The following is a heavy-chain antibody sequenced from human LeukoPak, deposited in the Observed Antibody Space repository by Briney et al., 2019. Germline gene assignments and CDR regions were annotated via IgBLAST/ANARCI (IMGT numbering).Heavy chain of an antibody. CDR1: GYTFTDYG. D-gene: IGHD4-17*01. J-gene: IGHJ3*02. V-gene: IGHV1-18*01. Sequence: GASVKVSCKTSGYTFTDYGFSWVRQAPGQGLEWMGWISPYNGNTRYTQKFQDRVTMTTDTSAGTASMELRSLRSGDTAVYYCARDPRHMVTTKYNAFDIWGQGTMVTVSS. CDR3: ARDPRHMVTTKYNAFDI. CDR2: ISPYNGNT.